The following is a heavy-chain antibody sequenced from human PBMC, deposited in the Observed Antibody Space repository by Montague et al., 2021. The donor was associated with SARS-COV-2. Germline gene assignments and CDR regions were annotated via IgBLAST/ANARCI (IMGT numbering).Heavy chain of an antibody. D-gene: IGHD3-3*01. Sequence: SESQSLTCTVSGGSISSYYWSWIRQPPGKGLEWIGYIYYSGSTNYNPSLKSRVTISVDTSKNQFSLKLSSVTAADTAVYYCARGIFTIPFIPAHYYMDVWGKGTTVTVSS. J-gene: IGHJ6*03. CDR3: ARGIFTIPFIPAHYYMDV. V-gene: IGHV4-59*01. CDR1: GGSISSYY. CDR2: IYYSGST.